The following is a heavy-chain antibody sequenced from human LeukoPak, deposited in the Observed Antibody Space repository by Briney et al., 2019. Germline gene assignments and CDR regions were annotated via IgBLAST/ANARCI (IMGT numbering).Heavy chain of an antibody. D-gene: IGHD3-10*01. CDR2: IYYSGST. V-gene: IGHV4-59*01. CDR3: ARELYYPDAFDI. J-gene: IGHJ3*02. Sequence: SETLSLTCTVSGGSISNYYWSWIRLPPGKGLEWIGYIYYSGSTHYNPSLKSRVTISVDTSKNQFSLNLSSVTATDTAVYYCARELYYPDAFDIGGQGTMATVS. CDR1: GGSISNYY.